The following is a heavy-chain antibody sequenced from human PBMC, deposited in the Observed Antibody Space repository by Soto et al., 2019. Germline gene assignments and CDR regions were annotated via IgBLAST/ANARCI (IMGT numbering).Heavy chain of an antibody. CDR1: GFTFSSYS. CDR2: ISSSSSYI. J-gene: IGHJ6*02. Sequence: GSLRLSCAASGFTFSSYSMNWVRQAPGKGLEWVSSISSSSSYIYYADSVKGRFTISRDNAKNSLYLQMNSLRAEDTAVYYCARDRISRGYYYGMDVWGQGTTVTVSS. D-gene: IGHD2-15*01. V-gene: IGHV3-21*01. CDR3: ARDRISRGYYYGMDV.